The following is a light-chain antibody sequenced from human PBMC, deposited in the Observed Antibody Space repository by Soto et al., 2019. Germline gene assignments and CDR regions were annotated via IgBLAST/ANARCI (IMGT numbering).Light chain of an antibody. Sequence: EIVMTQSPATLSVSPGERATLSCRASQSVSSNLAWYQQKPGQAPRLLIYDASTRATGIPARFSGSGSGTEFTLTISSLQSEDFAVYYCQQYNNWPVTFGPATKMDIK. V-gene: IGKV3-15*01. CDR2: DAS. CDR3: QQYNNWPVT. J-gene: IGKJ3*01. CDR1: QSVSSN.